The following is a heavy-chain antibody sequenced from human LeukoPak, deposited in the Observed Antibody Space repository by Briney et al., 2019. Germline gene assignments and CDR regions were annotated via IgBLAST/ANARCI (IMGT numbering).Heavy chain of an antibody. CDR3: AGHPRLYSSSYGAFDI. CDR2: IYYSGST. V-gene: IGHV4-39*01. D-gene: IGHD6-6*01. Sequence: PSETLSLTCTVSGGSISSSSYYWGWIRQPPGKGLEWIGSIYYSGSTYYNPSLKSRVTISVDTSKNQFSLKLSSVTAADTAVYYCAGHPRLYSSSYGAFDIWGQGTMVTVSS. CDR1: GGSISSSSYY. J-gene: IGHJ3*02.